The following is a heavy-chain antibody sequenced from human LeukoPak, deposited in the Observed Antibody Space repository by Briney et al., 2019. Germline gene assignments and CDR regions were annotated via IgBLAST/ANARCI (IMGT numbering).Heavy chain of an antibody. J-gene: IGHJ4*02. D-gene: IGHD3-10*01. V-gene: IGHV1-69*04. CDR3: ARDLWGRVRDVASPSPDY. CDR1: GYTFTSYA. Sequence: SVKVSCKASGYTFTSYAISWVRQAPGQGLEWMGRIIPILGIANYAQKFQGRVTITADKSTSTAYMELSSLRSEDTAVYYCARDLWGRVRDVASPSPDYWGQGTLVTVSS. CDR2: IIPILGIA.